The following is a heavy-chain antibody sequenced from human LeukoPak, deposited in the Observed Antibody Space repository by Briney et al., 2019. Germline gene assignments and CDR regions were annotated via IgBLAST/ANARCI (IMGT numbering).Heavy chain of an antibody. CDR3: ARERGIIAFDL. CDR2: INPNSGVT. CDR1: GYTFTAYS. V-gene: IGHV1-2*02. J-gene: IGHJ3*01. Sequence: ASVKVSCKASGYTFTAYSMHWVRQAPGQGLEWMGWINPNSGVTNYAQKFQGRVTMARDTSISTAYMELSNLGSDDTAVYYCARERGIIAFDLWGQGTMVTVSS. D-gene: IGHD2-21*01.